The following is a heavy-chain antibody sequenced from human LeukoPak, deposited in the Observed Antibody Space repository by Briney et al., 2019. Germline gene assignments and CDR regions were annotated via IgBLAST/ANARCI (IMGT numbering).Heavy chain of an antibody. CDR3: ARIGSIAAAEGYYYYYYMDV. V-gene: IGHV1-18*01. CDR1: GYTFTSYG. J-gene: IGHJ6*03. CDR2: ISAHNGNT. Sequence: ASVKVSCKASGYTFTSYGISWVRQAPGQGLEWMGWISAHNGNTNYAQKLQGRVTMTTDTSTSTAYMELSSLRSEDTAVYYCARIGSIAAAEGYYYYYYMDVWGKGTTVTVSS. D-gene: IGHD6-13*01.